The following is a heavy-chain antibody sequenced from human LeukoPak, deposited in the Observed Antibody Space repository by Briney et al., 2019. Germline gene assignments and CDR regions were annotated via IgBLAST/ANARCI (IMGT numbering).Heavy chain of an antibody. V-gene: IGHV3-23*01. Sequence: GGSLRLSCAASGFTFRSFAMSWVRQAPGPGLEWVSAIGGSGGGTYYADSVKGRFTISRDNSKNTLYLQMNSLRAEDTAVYYCARVGGITLALAPSPFPDYNYYYMDVWGKGTTVTISS. CDR3: ARVGGITLALAPSPFPDYNYYYMDV. J-gene: IGHJ6*03. CDR2: IGGSGGGT. CDR1: GFTFRSFA. D-gene: IGHD3-10*01.